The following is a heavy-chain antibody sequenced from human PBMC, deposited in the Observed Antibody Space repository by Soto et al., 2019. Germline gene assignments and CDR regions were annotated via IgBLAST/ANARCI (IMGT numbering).Heavy chain of an antibody. Sequence: GGSLRLSCSASGFTFSSYAMHWVRQAPGKGLEYVSAISSNGGSTYYADSVKGRSTISRDNSKNTLYLQMSSLRAEDTAVYYCVKGVSSGWYYFDYWGQGTLVTVSS. CDR1: GFTFSSYA. J-gene: IGHJ4*02. V-gene: IGHV3-64D*09. D-gene: IGHD6-19*01. CDR2: ISSNGGST. CDR3: VKGVSSGWYYFDY.